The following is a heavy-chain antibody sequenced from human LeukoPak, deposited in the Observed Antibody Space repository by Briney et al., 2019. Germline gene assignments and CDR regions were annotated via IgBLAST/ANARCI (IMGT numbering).Heavy chain of an antibody. Sequence: TSETLSLTCAVSGGSISSGGYSWSWIRQPPGKGLEWIGYIYHSGSTYYNPSLKSRVTISVDRSKNQFSLKLSSVTAADTAVYYCARDSRDYYGIDVWGQGTTVTVSS. J-gene: IGHJ6*02. V-gene: IGHV4-30-2*01. CDR2: IYHSGST. CDR3: ARDSRDYYGIDV. CDR1: GGSISSGGYS.